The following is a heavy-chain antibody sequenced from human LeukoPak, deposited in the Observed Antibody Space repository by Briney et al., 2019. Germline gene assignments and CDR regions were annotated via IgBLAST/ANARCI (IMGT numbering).Heavy chain of an antibody. J-gene: IGHJ4*02. CDR1: GFTFSNYA. CDR3: ARARYSSGWYYFDY. CDR2: LSSSGGST. D-gene: IGHD6-19*01. Sequence: PGGSLRLSCAASGFTFSNYAMSWVRQAPGKGPEWVSGLSSSGGSTNYADSVKGRFAISRDNSKNMLYLQMNSLRAEDTAVYYCARARYSSGWYYFDYWGRGTLVTVSS. V-gene: IGHV3-23*01.